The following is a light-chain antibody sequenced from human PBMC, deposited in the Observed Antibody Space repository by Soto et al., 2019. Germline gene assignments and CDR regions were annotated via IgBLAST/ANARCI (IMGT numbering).Light chain of an antibody. J-gene: IGLJ3*02. Sequence: QSALTQPASVSGSPGQSISISCTGTSSDVGGYNYVAWYLQHPGKAPKLIIYEVTNRPSGVSSRFSGSKSGNTASLTISALQAEDEADYCCTSYTIKNTWVFGGGTKVTVL. CDR2: EVT. CDR1: SSDVGGYNY. CDR3: TSYTIKNTWV. V-gene: IGLV2-14*01.